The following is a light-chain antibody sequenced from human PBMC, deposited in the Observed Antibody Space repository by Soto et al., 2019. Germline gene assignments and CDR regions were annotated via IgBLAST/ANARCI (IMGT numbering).Light chain of an antibody. V-gene: IGKV3-20*01. CDR1: QSVGTSW. CDR2: STS. Sequence: EIVLTQSPGTLSLSPGERVTLSCRASQSVGTSWLAWDQQKPGQSPRLLTYSTSSSATGIPDLFSGSGSEKDFALTISRLELEVSAVYYCREYSSSQWTFGQGTNVDIK. CDR3: REYSSSQWT. J-gene: IGKJ1*01.